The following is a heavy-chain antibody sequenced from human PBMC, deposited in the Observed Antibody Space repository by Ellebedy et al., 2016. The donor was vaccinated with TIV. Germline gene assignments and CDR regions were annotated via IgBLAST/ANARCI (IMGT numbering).Heavy chain of an antibody. V-gene: IGHV1-2*02. Sequence: AASVKVSCKASGYTFTGYYMNWVRQAPGQGLEWMGWINPNSGGTNYAQKFQGRVTMTRDTSISTAYMELSRLRSDDTAVYYCARDGRLSSSGWGNFDYWGQGTLVTVSS. CDR2: INPNSGGT. CDR3: ARDGRLSSSGWGNFDY. D-gene: IGHD6-19*01. J-gene: IGHJ4*02. CDR1: GYTFTGYY.